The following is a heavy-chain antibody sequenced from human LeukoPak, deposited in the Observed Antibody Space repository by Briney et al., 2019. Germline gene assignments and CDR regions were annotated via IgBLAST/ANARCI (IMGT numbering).Heavy chain of an antibody. J-gene: IGHJ4*02. Sequence: ASVKVSCKASGYTFTSYGISWVRQAPGQGLEWMGWISAYNGNTNYAQKLQGRVTMTTDTSTSTAYMELRSLRSDDTAVYYCARLMITFGGVIVKQTNDYWGQGTLVTVSS. V-gene: IGHV1-18*01. CDR3: ARLMITFGGVIVKQTNDY. CDR1: GYTFTSYG. CDR2: ISAYNGNT. D-gene: IGHD3-16*02.